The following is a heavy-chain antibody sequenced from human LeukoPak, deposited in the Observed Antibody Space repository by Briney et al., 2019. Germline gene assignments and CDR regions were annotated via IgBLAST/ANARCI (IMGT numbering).Heavy chain of an antibody. Sequence: SETLSLTCAVSGTSISLSNWWTWVRQPPGKGLEWIGRIYTSGSTNYNPSLKSRVTMSVDTSKNQFSLKLSSVTAADTAVYYCARDPRGWELLIFDYWGQGTLVTVSS. V-gene: IGHV4-4*02. CDR2: IYTSGST. CDR1: GTSISLSNW. CDR3: ARDPRGWELLIFDY. J-gene: IGHJ4*02. D-gene: IGHD1-26*01.